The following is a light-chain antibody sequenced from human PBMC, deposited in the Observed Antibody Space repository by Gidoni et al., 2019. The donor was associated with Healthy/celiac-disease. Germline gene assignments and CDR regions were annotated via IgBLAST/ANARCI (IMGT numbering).Light chain of an antibody. Sequence: EIVLTQSPATLSFSPGARATLSCRASQSVSSYLAWYHQKPGQAPRLLIYDASNRATGIPARFSGSGSGTAFTLTIRSLEPEDFAVYYCQQRWTFGQGTKVEIK. J-gene: IGKJ1*01. V-gene: IGKV3-11*01. CDR2: DAS. CDR1: QSVSSY. CDR3: QQRWT.